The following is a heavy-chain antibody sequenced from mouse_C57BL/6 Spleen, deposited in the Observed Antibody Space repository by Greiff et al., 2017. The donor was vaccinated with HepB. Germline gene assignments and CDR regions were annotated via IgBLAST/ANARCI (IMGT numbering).Heavy chain of an antibody. CDR3: ARHSSGYPAWFAY. V-gene: IGHV1-64*01. CDR1: GYTFTSYW. Sequence: QVQLKQPGAELVKPGASVKLSCKASGYTFTSYWMHWVKQRPGQGLEWIGMIHPNSGSTNYNEKFKSKATLTVDKSSSTAYMQLSSLTSEDSAVYYCARHSSGYPAWFAYWGQGTLVTVSA. D-gene: IGHD3-2*02. CDR2: IHPNSGST. J-gene: IGHJ3*01.